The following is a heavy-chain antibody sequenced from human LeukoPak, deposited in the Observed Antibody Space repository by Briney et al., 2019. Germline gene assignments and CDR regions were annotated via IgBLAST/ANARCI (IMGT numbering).Heavy chain of an antibody. CDR2: ISYDGSNK. D-gene: IGHD3-16*01. V-gene: IGHV3-30*18. Sequence: GGSLRLSCAASGFTFSSYSMNWVRQARGKGLEWVAVISYDGSNKYYADSVKGRFTISRDNSKNTLYLQMNSLRAEDTAVYYCAKDGATQGAFDIWGQGTMVTVSS. CDR1: GFTFSSYS. CDR3: AKDGATQGAFDI. J-gene: IGHJ3*02.